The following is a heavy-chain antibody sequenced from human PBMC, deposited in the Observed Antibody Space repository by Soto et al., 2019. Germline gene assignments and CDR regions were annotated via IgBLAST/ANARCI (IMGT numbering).Heavy chain of an antibody. J-gene: IGHJ6*02. Sequence: QMQLVESGGGVVQPGGSLRLSCAASGFTFNYYPMHWVRQAPGKGLEWVAVVSFDGSNKYYADSVKGRFTISKDNSKNTLYLQMNSLRRDDTAVYYCARLPGPLVAVLYIYPLDGREAMTDVDVWGQGTTVNVS. D-gene: IGHD6-19*01. CDR3: ARLPGPLVAVLYIYPLDGREAMTDVDV. CDR1: GFTFNYYP. V-gene: IGHV3-30-3*01. CDR2: VSFDGSNK.